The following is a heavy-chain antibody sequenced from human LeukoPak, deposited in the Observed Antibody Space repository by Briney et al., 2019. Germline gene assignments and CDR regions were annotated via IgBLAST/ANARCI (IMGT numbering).Heavy chain of an antibody. CDR2: ISSTSSYI. CDR3: ARVDMATIGDY. V-gene: IGHV3-21*01. J-gene: IGHJ4*02. CDR1: GFTFSNYN. D-gene: IGHD5-24*01. Sequence: GGSLRLSCAASGFTFSNYNMNWVRQAPGKGLEWVSSISSTSSYIYYADSAKGRFTVSRDNAKNSLYLQMNSLRADDTAVYYCARVDMATIGDYWGQGTLVTVSS.